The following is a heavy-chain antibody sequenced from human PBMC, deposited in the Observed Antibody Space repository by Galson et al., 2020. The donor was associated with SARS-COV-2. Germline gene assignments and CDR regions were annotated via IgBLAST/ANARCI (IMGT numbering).Heavy chain of an antibody. D-gene: IGHD6-13*01. J-gene: IGHJ4*02. CDR3: AKDWGGSSWYYFDF. Sequence: GESLKISCAASGFTFSRYNMYWVRQAPGKGLEWVAVISYHGNNIYYADSVKGRFTLSRDNSKSRLYLQMNSLSPEDTAVYYCAKDWGGSSWYYFDFWGQGTLVTVSS. CDR1: GFTFSRYN. V-gene: IGHV3-30*18. CDR2: ISYHGNNI.